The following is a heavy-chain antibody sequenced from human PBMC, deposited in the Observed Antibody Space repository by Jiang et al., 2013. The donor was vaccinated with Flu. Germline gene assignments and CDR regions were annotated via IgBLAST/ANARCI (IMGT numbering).Heavy chain of an antibody. CDR2: INHSGST. Sequence: LLKPSETLSLMCAVDGVPFSSYYWSWIRQPPGKGLEWIGEINHSGSTNYNPSLKSRVSISVDTSKDQFSLKLSSVTAADTAVYYCARGHYYDRVYYPWTYWGQGTLVTVSS. CDR1: GVPFSSYY. V-gene: IGHV4-34*01. D-gene: IGHD3-22*01. CDR3: ARGHYYDRVYYPWTY. J-gene: IGHJ4*02.